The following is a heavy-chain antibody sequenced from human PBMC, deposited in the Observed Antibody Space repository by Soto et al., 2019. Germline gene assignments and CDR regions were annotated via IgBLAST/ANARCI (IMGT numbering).Heavy chain of an antibody. CDR2: IYYSGST. CDR1: GGSISSYY. J-gene: IGHJ5*02. Sequence: SETLSLTCTVSGGSISSYYWSWIRQPPGKGLEWIGYIYYSGSTNYNPSLKSRVTISVDTSKNQFSLKLSSVTAADTAVYYRARHFAPAYYDFWSGYYTWDWFDPWGQGTLVTVFS. D-gene: IGHD3-3*01. CDR3: ARHFAPAYYDFWSGYYTWDWFDP. V-gene: IGHV4-59*08.